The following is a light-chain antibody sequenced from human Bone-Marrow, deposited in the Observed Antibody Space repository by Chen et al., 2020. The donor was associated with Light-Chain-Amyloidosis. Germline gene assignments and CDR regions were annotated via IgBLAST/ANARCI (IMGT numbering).Light chain of an antibody. CDR3: QSADSSGTYEVI. CDR1: DLPTQY. CDR2: RDT. V-gene: IGLV3-25*03. Sequence: SYELTQPPSVPVSPGPTARLTCSGDDLPTQYAYWYQQKPGQAPVLVIHRDTERPSGISERFSGYSSGTTATLTISGVQAEDEADYHCQSADSSGTYEVIFGGGTKLTVL. J-gene: IGLJ2*01.